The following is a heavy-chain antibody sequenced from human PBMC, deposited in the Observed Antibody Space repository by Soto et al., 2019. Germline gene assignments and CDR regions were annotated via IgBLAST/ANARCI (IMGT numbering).Heavy chain of an antibody. Sequence: GGSLRLSCAASGFTFSSYAMSWVRQAPGKGLEWISAISGSGGSTYYADSVKGRFTISRDNSKNTLYLQMNSLRAEDTAAYYCAKDSEVLRFLEWSPSDYYYYYGMDVWGQGTTVTVSS. J-gene: IGHJ6*02. V-gene: IGHV3-23*01. CDR3: AKDSEVLRFLEWSPSDYYYYYGMDV. CDR2: ISGSGGST. CDR1: GFTFSSYA. D-gene: IGHD3-3*01.